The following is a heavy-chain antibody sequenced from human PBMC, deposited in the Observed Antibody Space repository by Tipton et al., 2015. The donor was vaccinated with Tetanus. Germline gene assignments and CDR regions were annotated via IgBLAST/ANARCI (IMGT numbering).Heavy chain of an antibody. CDR2: IQNDGGET. J-gene: IGHJ3*01. CDR1: GSTFREYW. D-gene: IGHD1-26*01. CDR3: AREFRRGGSYQTEALDV. Sequence: LSLTCAASGSTFREYWMSWVRQAPGKGLEWVANIQNDGGETYHLESVRGRFTISRDNGKNSVYLQMNSLRPEDTAVYYCAREFRRGGSYQTEALDVWGQGTLVTVSS. V-gene: IGHV3-7*03.